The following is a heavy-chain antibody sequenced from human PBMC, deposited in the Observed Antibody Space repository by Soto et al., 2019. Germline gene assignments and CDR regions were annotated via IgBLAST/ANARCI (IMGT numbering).Heavy chain of an antibody. Sequence: QVQLVESGGGVVQPGRSLRLSCAASGFTFSSYGMHWVRQAPGKGLEWVAVMWYDGSNKYYADSVKGRFTISRDNSKNTLYLQMNSLRAEDTAVYYCARSRTVVTYLDDYWGQGTLVTVSS. CDR1: GFTFSSYG. V-gene: IGHV3-33*01. CDR3: ARSRTVVTYLDDY. J-gene: IGHJ4*02. D-gene: IGHD2-15*01. CDR2: MWYDGSNK.